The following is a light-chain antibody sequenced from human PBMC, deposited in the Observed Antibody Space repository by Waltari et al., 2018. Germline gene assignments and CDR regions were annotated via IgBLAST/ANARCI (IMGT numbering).Light chain of an antibody. Sequence: EIVVTQSPGTLSLSTGERATLSCRASQSVSVSYLAWYQQKPGQAPRLLIYGASSRAPGVPDRFGGSGSGTDFTLTISRLEPEDFAVYYCQQYGNSPRYTFGQGTKLEIK. CDR3: QQYGNSPRYT. J-gene: IGKJ2*01. CDR1: QSVSVSY. V-gene: IGKV3-20*01. CDR2: GAS.